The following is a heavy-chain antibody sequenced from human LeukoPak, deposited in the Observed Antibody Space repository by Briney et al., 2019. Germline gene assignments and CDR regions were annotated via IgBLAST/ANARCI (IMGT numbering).Heavy chain of an antibody. J-gene: IGHJ6*03. CDR3: SRLITGTDYYYYYMDG. D-gene: IGHD1/OR15-1a*01. CDR1: HGSISSYF. V-gene: IGHV4-4*07. CDR2: IFTSGST. Sequence: SETLSLICTVSHGSISSYFWSWIRQPAGKGLEWIGRIFTSGSTNYNPSLKSRVTISVDKSKNQLSLKLTSVTAADSAVYYCSRLITGTDYYYYYMDGWGKGTTVTVS.